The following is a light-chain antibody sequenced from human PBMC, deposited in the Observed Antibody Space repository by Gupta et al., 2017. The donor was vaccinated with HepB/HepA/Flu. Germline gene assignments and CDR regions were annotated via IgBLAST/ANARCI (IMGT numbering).Light chain of an antibody. CDR3: CSYAGDVV. CDR1: SSDVGSYNL. CDR2: EVS. V-gene: IGLV2-23*02. Sequence: QSALTQPASVSGSPGQSITISCTGTSSDVGSYNLVSWYQQHPGKAPKLMIYEVSKRPSGVSNRFSGSKSGNTASLTIAGLQAEDEADYYCCSYAGDVVFGGGTKLTVL. J-gene: IGLJ2*01.